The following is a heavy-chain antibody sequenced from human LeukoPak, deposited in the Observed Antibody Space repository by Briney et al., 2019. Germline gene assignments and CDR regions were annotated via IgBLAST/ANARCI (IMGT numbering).Heavy chain of an antibody. D-gene: IGHD1-7*01. CDR2: LRGSDGNT. CDR1: GFTFSDYA. J-gene: IGHJ4*02. Sequence: GGSLRLSCAASGFTFSDYAMNWVRQAPGKGLEWVSTLRGSDGNTFYTDSVKGRFIISRDNANNTLFLQMSSLRAEDTALYYCVRENWNYVRGPRPMAAYDYWGQGTLVTVSS. CDR3: VRENWNYVRGPRPMAAYDY. V-gene: IGHV3-23*01.